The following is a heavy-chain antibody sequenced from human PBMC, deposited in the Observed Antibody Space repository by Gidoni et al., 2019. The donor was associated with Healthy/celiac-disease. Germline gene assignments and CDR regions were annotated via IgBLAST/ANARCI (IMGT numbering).Heavy chain of an antibody. D-gene: IGHD6-19*01. CDR3: TRKDIQCLGYFDL. CDR1: GFTFGDYA. Sequence: EVQLVESGGVLVKPGRSLRLSCTASGFTFGDYAMCWFRQAPGKGLEWVGFIRSKGYGGTTEYAGSVKGRFTISRDDSKSIAYLQMNSLKTEDTAVYYCTRKDIQCLGYFDLWGRGTLVTVSS. V-gene: IGHV3-49*05. J-gene: IGHJ2*01. CDR2: IRSKGYGGTT.